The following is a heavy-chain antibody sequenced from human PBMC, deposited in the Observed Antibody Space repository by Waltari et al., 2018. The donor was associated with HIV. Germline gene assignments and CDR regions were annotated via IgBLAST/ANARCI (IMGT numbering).Heavy chain of an antibody. Sequence: QAQLEQSGNEVRQPGASMKVSCRAYDYNFSTSGITWVRQAPGQGPEWMGWISVYSGKKNYAQKFEGRVTMTTDRSARTAYMELRSLRFDDTAIYYCARLKCSGECHWAGDAFDLWGQGTLVTVSS. CDR3: ARLKCSGECHWAGDAFDL. J-gene: IGHJ3*01. CDR2: ISVYSGKK. V-gene: IGHV1-18*01. CDR1: DYNFSTSG. D-gene: IGHD2-15*01.